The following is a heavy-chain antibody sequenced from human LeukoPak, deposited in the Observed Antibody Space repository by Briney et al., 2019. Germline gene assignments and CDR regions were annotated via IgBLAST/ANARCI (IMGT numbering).Heavy chain of an antibody. CDR1: GFTVSSNY. CDR3: AKAGYSYGFYYYYMDV. V-gene: IGHV3-23*01. J-gene: IGHJ6*03. CDR2: ISGSGRST. Sequence: PGGSLRLSCAASGFTVSSNYMSWVRQAPGKGLVWVSGISGSGRSTYYADSVKGRFTISRDNSKNTLYLQMNSLRAEDTAVYYCAKAGYSYGFYYYYMDVWGKGTTVTVSS. D-gene: IGHD5-18*01.